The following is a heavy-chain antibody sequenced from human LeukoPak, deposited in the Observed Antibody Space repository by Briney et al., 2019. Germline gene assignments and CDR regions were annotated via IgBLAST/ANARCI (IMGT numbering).Heavy chain of an antibody. D-gene: IGHD5-12*01. J-gene: IGHJ4*02. V-gene: IGHV3-11*01. CDR3: VRLKAAYTGYDIIDY. CDR2: ISTTGSTR. Sequence: GGSLRLSCAASGFTFSACYMSWIRQAPGKGLEWVSYISTTGSTRKYADSVKGRLTVSRDNAKNSLFLHMNSLRAEDTAVYYCVRLKAAYTGYDIIDYWGQGTLITVSP. CDR1: GFTFSACY.